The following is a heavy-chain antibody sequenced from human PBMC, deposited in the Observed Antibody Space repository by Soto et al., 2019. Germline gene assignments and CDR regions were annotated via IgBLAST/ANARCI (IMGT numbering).Heavy chain of an antibody. D-gene: IGHD6-13*01. CDR3: ARDPSIAAAGTY. Sequence: SVKVSCKASGGTFSSYTISWVRQAPGQGLEWMGRIIPILGIANYAQKFQGRVTITADKSTSTAYMELSSLRSEYTAVYYCARDPSIAAAGTYWGQGTLVTVSS. CDR2: IIPILGIA. J-gene: IGHJ4*02. CDR1: GGTFSSYT. V-gene: IGHV1-69*04.